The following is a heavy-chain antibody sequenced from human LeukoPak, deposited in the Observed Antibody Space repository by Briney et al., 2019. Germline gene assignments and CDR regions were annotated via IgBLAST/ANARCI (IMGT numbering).Heavy chain of an antibody. V-gene: IGHV1-69*13. D-gene: IGHD2-21*02. Sequence: SVKVSCKASGGTFSSYAISWVRQAPGQGLEWMGGIIPIFGTANYAQKFQGRVTITADESTSTAYMELSSLRSEDTAVYYCARDEVTGRSLDYYYMDVWGKGTTVTVSS. J-gene: IGHJ6*03. CDR1: GGTFSSYA. CDR2: IIPIFGTA. CDR3: ARDEVTGRSLDYYYMDV.